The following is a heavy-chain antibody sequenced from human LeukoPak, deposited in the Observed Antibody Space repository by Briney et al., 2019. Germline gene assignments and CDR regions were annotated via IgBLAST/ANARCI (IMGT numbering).Heavy chain of an antibody. J-gene: IGHJ6*04. V-gene: IGHV3-21*01. CDR2: IGSSSTYI. CDR3: ARDTLGQLLYYYYYGMDV. Sequence: GGSLRLSCAASGFTFSNYNMNWVRQAPGKGLEWVSSIGSSSTYIYYADSVKGRFTISRDNAKNSLYLQMNSLRAEDTALYYCARDTLGQLLYYYYYGMDVWGKGTTVTVSS. D-gene: IGHD2-2*02. CDR1: GFTFSNYN.